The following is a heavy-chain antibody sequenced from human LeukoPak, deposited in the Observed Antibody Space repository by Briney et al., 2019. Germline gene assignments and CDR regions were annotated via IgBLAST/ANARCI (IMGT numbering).Heavy chain of an antibody. Sequence: PSETLSLTCTVSGGSISSYYWSWIRQPPGKGLEWIGYIYYSGSTNNNPSLKSRVTISVDTSKNQFSLKLSSVTAADTAVYYCARDGGSGAFDIWGQGTMVTVSS. CDR2: IYYSGST. CDR3: ARDGGSGAFDI. D-gene: IGHD3-16*01. CDR1: GGSISSYY. V-gene: IGHV4-59*01. J-gene: IGHJ3*02.